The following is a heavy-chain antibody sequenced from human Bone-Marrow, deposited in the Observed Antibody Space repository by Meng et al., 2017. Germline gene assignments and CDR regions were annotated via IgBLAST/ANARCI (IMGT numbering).Heavy chain of an antibody. CDR1: GGSISSGTYY. V-gene: IGHV4-31*03. CDR2: IHYSGST. J-gene: IGHJ5*02. CDR3: ARYVFDSSSLYSNWFDP. D-gene: IGHD3-22*01. Sequence: QVQLQESGPGLGKPSQTLSCTGTGSGGSISSGTYYWGWIRQLPGKGLEWIAYIHYSGSTYYSPSLKSRVTISVDTSKNQLSLKLSSMTAADTAVYYCARYVFDSSSLYSNWFDPWGQGTLVTVSS.